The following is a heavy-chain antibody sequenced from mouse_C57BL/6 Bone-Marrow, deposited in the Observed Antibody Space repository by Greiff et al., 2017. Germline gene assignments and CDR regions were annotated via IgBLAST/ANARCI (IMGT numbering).Heavy chain of an antibody. CDR2: ISSGSSTI. Sequence: EVHLVESGGGLVKPGGSLKLSCAASGFTFSDYGMHWVRQAPEKGLAWVAYISSGSSTIYYADTVKGRFTISRANAKNTLFLQMTRLRSEATAMYYCASRYYDYWGQGTTLTVSS. D-gene: IGHD2-3*01. CDR1: GFTFSDYG. V-gene: IGHV5-17*01. J-gene: IGHJ2*01. CDR3: ASRYYDY.